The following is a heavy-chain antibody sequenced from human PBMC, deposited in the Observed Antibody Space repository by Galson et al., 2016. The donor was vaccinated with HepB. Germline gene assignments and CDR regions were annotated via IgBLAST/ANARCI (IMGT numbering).Heavy chain of an antibody. CDR1: GFTITSYW. Sequence: QSGAEVKKSGESLKISCKYSGFTITSYWIAWVRQMPGKGPECMGVIYPADSDTRYSPSFQDQVTISADKSITTAYLQWSSLKASDTAIYYCARRSSDAFDIWGQGTMVTVSS. V-gene: IGHV5-51*01. D-gene: IGHD3-10*01. J-gene: IGHJ3*02. CDR3: ARRSSDAFDI. CDR2: IYPADSDT.